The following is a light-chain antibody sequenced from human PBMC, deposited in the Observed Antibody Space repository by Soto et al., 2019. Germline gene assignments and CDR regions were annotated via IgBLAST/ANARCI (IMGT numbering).Light chain of an antibody. CDR1: QNVIKR. V-gene: IGKV1-5*03. Sequence: DIEMTQSPSTLSASVGERATITCRASQNVIKRLAWYQQKPGKAPNLLIYQASTLESGVPSRFSGSGSGTKFTLTVSSLQPDDLAAYYCQQYSSYPWTFGQGTKVEIK. J-gene: IGKJ1*01. CDR3: QQYSSYPWT. CDR2: QAS.